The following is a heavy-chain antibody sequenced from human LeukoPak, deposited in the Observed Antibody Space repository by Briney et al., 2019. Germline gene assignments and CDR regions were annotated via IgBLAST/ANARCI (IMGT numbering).Heavy chain of an antibody. D-gene: IGHD2-2*02. Sequence: GGSLRLSCAASGFTFDDYGMSRVRQAPGKGLEWVSGINWNGGSTGYADSVKGRFTISRDNAKNSLYLQMNSLRAEDTALYHCARDQLLYRGRAFDIWGQGTMVTVSS. CDR1: GFTFDDYG. V-gene: IGHV3-20*01. CDR2: INWNGGST. CDR3: ARDQLLYRGRAFDI. J-gene: IGHJ3*02.